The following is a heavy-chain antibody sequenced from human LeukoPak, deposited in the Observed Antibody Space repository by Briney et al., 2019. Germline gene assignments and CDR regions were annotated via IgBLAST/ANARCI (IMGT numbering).Heavy chain of an antibody. J-gene: IGHJ4*02. V-gene: IGHV4-61*02. CDR3: ARSPGATHRYSSSWPFDY. CDR1: GGSISSGSYY. CDR2: IYTSGST. Sequence: SETLSLTCTVSGGSISSGSYYWSWIRRPAGKALEWTGRIYTSGSTNYNPSLKSRVTISVDTSKNQFSLKLSSVTAADTAVYYCARSPGATHRYSSSWPFDYRGQGTLVTVSS. D-gene: IGHD6-13*01.